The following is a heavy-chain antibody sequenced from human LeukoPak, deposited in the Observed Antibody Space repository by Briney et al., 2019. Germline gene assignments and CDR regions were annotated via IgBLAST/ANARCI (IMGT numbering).Heavy chain of an antibody. Sequence: GGSLRLSCAASGFTFDDYGMSWVRQAPGKGLEWVSYISSSGSTIYYADSVRGRFTISRDNAKNSLYLQMNSLRAEDTAVYYCARGGYYYDSSGTYWGQGTLVTVSS. CDR3: ARGGYYYDSSGTY. V-gene: IGHV3-11*01. D-gene: IGHD3-22*01. CDR1: GFTFDDYG. CDR2: ISSSGSTI. J-gene: IGHJ4*02.